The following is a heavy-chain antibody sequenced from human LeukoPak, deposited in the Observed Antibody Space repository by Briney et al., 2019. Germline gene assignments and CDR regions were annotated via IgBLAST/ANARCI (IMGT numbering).Heavy chain of an antibody. CDR2: MNPNSGNT. CDR3: ARFLDTRRGYFQH. CDR1: GYTFTSYD. J-gene: IGHJ1*01. V-gene: IGHV1-8*01. Sequence: ASVKVSCKTSGYTFTSYDINWVRQATGQGLEWMGWMNPNSGNTGYVQKFQGRVTMTRNTSISTAYMELSSLRSDDTAVYYCARFLDTRRGYFQHWGQGTLVTVSS. D-gene: IGHD2-2*02.